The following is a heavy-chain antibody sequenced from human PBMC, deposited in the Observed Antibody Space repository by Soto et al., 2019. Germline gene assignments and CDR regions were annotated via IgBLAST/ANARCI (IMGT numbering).Heavy chain of an antibody. CDR2: IYYSGST. J-gene: IGHJ4*02. D-gene: IGHD6-19*01. V-gene: IGHV4-59*01. CDR3: ARDSGVGGWPFYYFDY. CDR1: GGSISSYY. Sequence: LSLTCTVSGGSISSYYWSWIRQPPGKGLEWIGYIYYSGSTNYNPSLKSRVTISVDTSKNQFSLKLSSVTAADTAVYYCARDSGVGGWPFYYFDYWGQGTLVTVSS.